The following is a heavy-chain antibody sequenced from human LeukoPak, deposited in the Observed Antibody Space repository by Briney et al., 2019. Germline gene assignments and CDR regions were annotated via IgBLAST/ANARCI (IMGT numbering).Heavy chain of an antibody. D-gene: IGHD2-2*02. CDR2: IKQDGSEK. J-gene: IGHJ6*03. V-gene: IGHV3-7*01. CDR1: GFTFSDYY. CDR3: ARVGAPIRVYYYYMDV. Sequence: PGGSLRLSCAASGFTFSDYYMSWIRQAPGKGLEWVANIKQDGSEKYYVDSVKGRFTISRDNAKNSLYLQMNSLRAEDTAVYYCARVGAPIRVYYYYMDVWGKGTTVTVSS.